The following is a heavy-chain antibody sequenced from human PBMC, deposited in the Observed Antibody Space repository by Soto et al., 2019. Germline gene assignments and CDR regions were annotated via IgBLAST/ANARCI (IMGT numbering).Heavy chain of an antibody. J-gene: IGHJ4*02. CDR3: ARVYDSRKFYALEY. CDR1: GDSIMRDSYY. D-gene: IGHD3-22*01. Sequence: QVQLQESGPGLVKPSQTLSLTCTVSGDSIMRDSYYWNWIGQHPGKGMEGIGYIYSSGTTAYNPSLENRVTMTPHTSKNQFTLNLSSVTATDTAVDYCARVYDSRKFYALEYWGQGTLVTVSS. V-gene: IGHV4-31*03. CDR2: IYSSGTT.